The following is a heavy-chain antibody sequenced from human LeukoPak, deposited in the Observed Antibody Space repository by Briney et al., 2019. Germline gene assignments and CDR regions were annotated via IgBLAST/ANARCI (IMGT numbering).Heavy chain of an antibody. CDR1: SGSISLYY. V-gene: IGHV4-59*01. J-gene: IGHJ4*02. D-gene: IGHD3-22*01. CDR2: IYYSGST. CDR3: ARGLGYYDSSVGY. Sequence: PSETLSLTCTVSSGSISLYYWSWVRQPPGKGLEWIGYIYYSGSTNYNPSLKSRVTISVDTSKNQFSLTLRSVTAADTAVYHCARGLGYYDSSVGYWGQGTLVTVSS.